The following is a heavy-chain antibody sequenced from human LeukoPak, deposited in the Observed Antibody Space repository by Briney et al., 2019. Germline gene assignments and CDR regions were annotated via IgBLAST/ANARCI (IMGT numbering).Heavy chain of an antibody. CDR2: INHSGST. D-gene: IGHD3-10*01. CDR1: GGSFSGYY. Sequence: SETLSLTCAVYGGSFSGYYWSWIRQPPGKGLEWIGEINHSGSTNYNPSLKSRVTISVDTSKNQFSLKLSSVTAEDTAVYYCARVGGSGSYWGQGTLVTVSS. V-gene: IGHV4-34*01. J-gene: IGHJ4*02. CDR3: ARVGGSGSY.